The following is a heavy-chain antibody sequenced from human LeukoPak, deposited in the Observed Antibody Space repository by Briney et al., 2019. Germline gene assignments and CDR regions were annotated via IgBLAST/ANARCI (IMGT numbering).Heavy chain of an antibody. V-gene: IGHV1-18*04. CDR1: GYSFTSNY. D-gene: IGHD3-16*01. CDR2: IRVYNGNT. J-gene: IGHJ4*02. CDR3: AREGALTFDY. Sequence: ASVKVSCKASGYSFTSNYIHWVRQAPGQGLEWMGWIRVYNGNTNYAQKLQGRVTMTTDTSTSTAYMELRSLRSDDTAVYYCAREGALTFDYWGQGTLVTVSS.